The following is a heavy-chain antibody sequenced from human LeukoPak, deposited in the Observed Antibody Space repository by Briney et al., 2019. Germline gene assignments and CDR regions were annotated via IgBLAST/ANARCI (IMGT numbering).Heavy chain of an antibody. J-gene: IGHJ4*02. Sequence: ASVKVSCKASGYTFTSYGISWVRQAPGQGLEWMGWISAYNGNTNYAQKFQGRVTITADKSTSTAYMELSSLRSEDTAVYYCARGEMATTKPLDYWGQGTLVTVSS. D-gene: IGHD5-12*01. CDR3: ARGEMATTKPLDY. CDR2: ISAYNGNT. CDR1: GYTFTSYG. V-gene: IGHV1-18*01.